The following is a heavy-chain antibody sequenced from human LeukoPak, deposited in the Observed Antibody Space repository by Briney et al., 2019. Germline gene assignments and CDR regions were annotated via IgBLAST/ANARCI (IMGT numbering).Heavy chain of an antibody. CDR3: LRDLNWSLDQ. V-gene: IGHV3-74*01. CDR1: GCTFSNYM. D-gene: IGHD1-20*01. J-gene: IGHJ4*02. CDR2: IKSDGITI. Sequence: GGSLRLSCAASGCTFSNYMMHWVRQAPRQGQVWVSRIKSDGITITYADSVKGRFTISRDNAKNTLYLQMNSLRAEDTAVYYCLRDLNWSLDQWGQGTLVTVSS.